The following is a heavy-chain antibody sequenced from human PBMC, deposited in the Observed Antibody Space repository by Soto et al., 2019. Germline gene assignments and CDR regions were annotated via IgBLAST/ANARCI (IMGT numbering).Heavy chain of an antibody. CDR3: ARDPGYCSGGSCPLFDY. V-gene: IGHV4-4*02. J-gene: IGHJ4*02. D-gene: IGHD2-15*01. CDR1: GGSIRSSSW. Sequence: QVQLQESGPGLVKPSGTLSLTCEVSGGSIRSSSWWNWVRQPPGKGLEWIGQIYHTGSGNHNPSLKSRVTMSIDKSKNQFSLRLTSVTAAHTAVYYCARDPGYCSGGSCPLFDYWGQGTLVTVSS. CDR2: IYHTGSG.